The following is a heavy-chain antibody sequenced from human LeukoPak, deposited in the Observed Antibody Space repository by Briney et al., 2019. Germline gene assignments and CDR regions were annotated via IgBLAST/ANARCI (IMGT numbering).Heavy chain of an antibody. V-gene: IGHV4-34*01. CDR1: GGSFSGYY. CDR2: INHSGST. J-gene: IGHJ4*02. Sequence: ETLSLTCAVYGGSFSGYYWSWIRQPPGKGLEWIGEINHSGSTNYNPSLKSRVTISVDTSKNQFSLKLSSVTAADTAVYYCAREEPVGATPFDYWGQGTLVTVSS. CDR3: AREEPVGATPFDY. D-gene: IGHD1-26*01.